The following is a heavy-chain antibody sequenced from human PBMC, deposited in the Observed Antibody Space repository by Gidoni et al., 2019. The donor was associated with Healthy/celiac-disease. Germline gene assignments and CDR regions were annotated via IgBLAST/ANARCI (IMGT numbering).Heavy chain of an antibody. Sequence: QVQLVASGGGVVKPGRSLRLSCAASGFTFRSYAMHWVRQAPGKGLEWVAVIAYDGSNKYYADSVKGRFTISRDNSKNTLYLQMNSLRAEDTAVYYCARPLGDIVATTGMGFDYWGQGTLVTVSS. V-gene: IGHV3-30-3*01. J-gene: IGHJ4*02. CDR2: IAYDGSNK. CDR3: ARPLGDIVATTGMGFDY. D-gene: IGHD5-12*01. CDR1: GFTFRSYA.